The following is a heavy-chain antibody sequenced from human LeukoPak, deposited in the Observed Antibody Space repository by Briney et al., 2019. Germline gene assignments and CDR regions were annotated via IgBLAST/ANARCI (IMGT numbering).Heavy chain of an antibody. Sequence: ASVKVSCKASGYTFTSYYMHWVRQAPGQGLEWMGIINPSGGSTSYAQKFQGRVTTTRDTSTTTVYMELSSLRSEDTAVYFCARDLGLRGVTNWFDPWGQGTLVTVSS. D-gene: IGHD3-10*01. V-gene: IGHV1-46*01. J-gene: IGHJ5*02. CDR3: ARDLGLRGVTNWFDP. CDR2: INPSGGST. CDR1: GYTFTSYY.